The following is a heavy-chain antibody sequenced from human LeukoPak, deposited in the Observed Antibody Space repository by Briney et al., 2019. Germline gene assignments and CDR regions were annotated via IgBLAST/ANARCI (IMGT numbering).Heavy chain of an antibody. CDR2: ISSSGSTI. D-gene: IGHD3-10*01. CDR3: ARGDTMVQDLFDY. V-gene: IGHV3-11*04. CDR1: GFTFSDYY. Sequence: GGSLRLSCAASGFTFSDYYMSWIRQAPGKGLEWVSYISSSGSTIYYADSVKGRFTISRDNAKNPLYLQMNSLRAEDTAVYYCARGDTMVQDLFDYWGQGTLVTVSS. J-gene: IGHJ4*02.